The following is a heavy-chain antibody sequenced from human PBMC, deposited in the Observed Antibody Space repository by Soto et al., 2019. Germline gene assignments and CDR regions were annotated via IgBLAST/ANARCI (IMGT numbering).Heavy chain of an antibody. Sequence: QVQLQESGPGLVKPSETLSLSFTVSGASVRSRTNYWGWIRQPPGKGLEWIGSIYYSGTTYYNPSLKSRVTISVDLSKNHFSLKLGSVTAADTAIYYCGRLDLSFGGTGFFDSWGQGTLVTVSS. J-gene: IGHJ4*02. D-gene: IGHD2-15*01. V-gene: IGHV4-39*01. CDR2: IYYSGTT. CDR3: GRLDLSFGGTGFFDS. CDR1: GASVRSRTNY.